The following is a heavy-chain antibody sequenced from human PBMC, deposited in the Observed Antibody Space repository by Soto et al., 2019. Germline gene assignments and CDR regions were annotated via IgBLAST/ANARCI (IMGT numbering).Heavy chain of an antibody. CDR2: ISYDGSNK. CDR1: GFTFSSYG. D-gene: IGHD6-13*01. Sequence: PGGSLRLSCAASGFTFSSYGMHWVRQAPGKGLEWVAVISYDGSNKYYADSVKGRFTISRDNSKNTLYLQMNSLRAEDTAVYYCAKDLGSSWYLTVWGQGTLVTVSS. CDR3: AKDLGSSWYLTV. J-gene: IGHJ4*02. V-gene: IGHV3-30*18.